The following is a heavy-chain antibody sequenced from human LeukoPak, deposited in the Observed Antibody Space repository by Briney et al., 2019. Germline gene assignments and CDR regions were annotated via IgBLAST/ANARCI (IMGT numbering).Heavy chain of an antibody. D-gene: IGHD2-15*01. CDR1: GFTFSSYW. CDR3: ARAIGGGRGPLDY. V-gene: IGHV3-7*01. Sequence: GGSLRLSCAASGFTFSSYWMSWVRQAPGKGLEWVANIKQDGSQKYYVDSVKGRFSISRDNAKNSLYLQMNSLRAEDTAVYYCARAIGGGRGPLDYWGQGTLVTVSS. CDR2: IKQDGSQK. J-gene: IGHJ4*02.